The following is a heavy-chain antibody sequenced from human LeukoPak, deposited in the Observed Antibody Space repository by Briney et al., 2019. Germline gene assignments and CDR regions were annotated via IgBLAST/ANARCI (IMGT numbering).Heavy chain of an antibody. CDR1: GFTFENYA. V-gene: IGHV3-9*01. J-gene: IGHJ6*02. CDR2: ISWNSDTK. Sequence: GRSLRLSCAASGFTFENYAIHWVRQVPGKGLEWVSGISWNSDTKGYADSVKGRFTISRDNAEDSVYLQMNSLRPEDTVFYYCAKAPHPGSYYYGLDVWGQGTTVTVSS. CDR3: AKAPHPGSYYYGLDV.